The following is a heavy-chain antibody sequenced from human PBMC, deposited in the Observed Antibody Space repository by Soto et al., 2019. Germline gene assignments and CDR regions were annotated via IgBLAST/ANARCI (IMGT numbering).Heavy chain of an antibody. V-gene: IGHV4-4*02. CDR2: IFHIGHT. CDR3: ARREYGMDV. D-gene: IGHD1-26*01. J-gene: IGHJ6*02. Sequence: QVQLQESGPGLVKPSGTLSLTCVVSGGSIRSSHWWSWVRQPPGKGLEWIGEIFHIGHTNYNPSLKGRVTISLDQSKNQFSLNMTSVTAADTAVFYCARREYGMDVLCQGTTVTVSS. CDR1: GGSIRSSHW.